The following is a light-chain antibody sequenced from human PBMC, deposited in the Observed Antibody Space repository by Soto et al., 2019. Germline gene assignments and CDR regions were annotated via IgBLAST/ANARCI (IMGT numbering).Light chain of an antibody. CDR1: PSVTNY. CDR3: QQRNIWPPVT. V-gene: IGKV3-11*01. J-gene: IGKJ5*01. Sequence: IVLPQSHATLSLSPGERATLSCRASPSVTNYLAWYQQKPGQPPRLLIYGAFNRAAGIPARFSGSGSGTDFTLTISSLEPEDSAVYYCQQRNIWPPVTFGQGTRLEIK. CDR2: GAF.